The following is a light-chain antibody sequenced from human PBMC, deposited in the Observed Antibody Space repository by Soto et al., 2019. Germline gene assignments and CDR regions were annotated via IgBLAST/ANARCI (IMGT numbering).Light chain of an antibody. J-gene: IGKJ4*01. CDR2: AAS. CDR3: LQLNSYPT. V-gene: IGKV1-9*01. CDR1: QGISSY. Sequence: DIQLTQSPSFLSASVGDRVTITCRASQGISSYLAWYQQKPGKAPKLLIYAASTLQRGVPSRFSGSGSGTEFTLTISSLQPEDFTTYYCLQLNSYPTFGGGTKVEIK.